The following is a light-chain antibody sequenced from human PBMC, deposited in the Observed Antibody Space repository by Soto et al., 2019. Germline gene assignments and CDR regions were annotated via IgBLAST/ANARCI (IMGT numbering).Light chain of an antibody. V-gene: IGKV3-11*01. CDR3: QRRSNWSWT. CDR1: QSVSSY. Sequence: EIVFKQSPATLSLSPGERATLSCRASQSVSSYLAWYQQKPGQAPRLLIYDASNTATGIPARFSGSGSGTDFTLTISSLEPEDFAVYYCQRRSNWSWTFGQGTKVEIK. J-gene: IGKJ1*01. CDR2: DAS.